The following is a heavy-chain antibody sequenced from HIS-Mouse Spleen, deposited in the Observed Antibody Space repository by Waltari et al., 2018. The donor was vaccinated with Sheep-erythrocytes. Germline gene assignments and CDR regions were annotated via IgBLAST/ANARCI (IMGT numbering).Heavy chain of an antibody. D-gene: IGHD1-26*01. CDR1: VVTFSSWW. CDR2: ITSDGSST. J-gene: IGHJ4*02. CDR3: ARETEWELSFDY. V-gene: IGHV3-74*01. Sequence: EVQLVESGGGLVQPVGCLGLSCAVSVVTFSSWWMHWVGQAPGKGLLWISRITSDGSSTGQADYVTPQSTMTRDNAKQTMYLKMNGLRAAATAVYYCARETEWELSFDYWGQGTLVTVSS.